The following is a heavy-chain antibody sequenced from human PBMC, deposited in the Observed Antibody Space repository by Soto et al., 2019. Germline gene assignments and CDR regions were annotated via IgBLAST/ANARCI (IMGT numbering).Heavy chain of an antibody. CDR2: IYSDGST. J-gene: IGHJ6*02. CDR3: ARGGGVAVRPHYYYYGMDV. D-gene: IGHD3-10*01. V-gene: IGHV3-53*01. Sequence: EVQLVESGGGLIQPGGSLRLSCVASVFSVSNNYMSWVRQAPGKGLEWVSVIYSDGSTYYADSVKGRFTISRDNSRNTVYLQTNSLRAEDTAVYYWARGGGVAVRPHYYYYGMDVWGQGTTVTVSS. CDR1: VFSVSNNY.